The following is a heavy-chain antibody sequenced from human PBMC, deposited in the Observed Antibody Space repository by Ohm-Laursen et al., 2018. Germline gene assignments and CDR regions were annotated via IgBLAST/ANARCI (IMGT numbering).Heavy chain of an antibody. CDR3: VGGYITVFHY. D-gene: IGHD5-12*01. J-gene: IGHJ4*02. V-gene: IGHV3-9*01. Sequence: SLRLSCAASGLTFDDYAMHWVRQAPGKGLEWVSGITWNSGSIGYADSVKGRFTISRDNAKNSLYLQMNSLGAEDTALYYCVGGYITVFHYWGQGTLVTVSS. CDR1: GLTFDDYA. CDR2: ITWNSGSI.